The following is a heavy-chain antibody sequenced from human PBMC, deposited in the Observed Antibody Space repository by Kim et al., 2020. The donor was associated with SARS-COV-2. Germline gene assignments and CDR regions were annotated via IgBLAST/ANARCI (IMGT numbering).Heavy chain of an antibody. Sequence: NPSLKSRVTISVDTSKNQFSLKLSSVTAADTAVYYCASKRTHWTRDAFDIWGQGTMVTVSS. V-gene: IGHV4-39*01. CDR3: ASKRTHWTRDAFDI. D-gene: IGHD3-3*01. J-gene: IGHJ3*02.